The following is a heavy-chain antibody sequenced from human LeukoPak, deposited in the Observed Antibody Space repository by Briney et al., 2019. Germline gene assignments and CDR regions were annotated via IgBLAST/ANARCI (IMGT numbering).Heavy chain of an antibody. Sequence: GGSLRLSCAASGFTFSNYWMTWVRQAPGKGLEWVAKKKQDGSENYSVDSVKGRFTISRDNAKNSLYLQMNSLRAEDTALYYCAKDAGGYYYYYMGVWGKGTTVTISS. CDR2: KKQDGSEN. V-gene: IGHV3-7*03. J-gene: IGHJ6*03. CDR3: AKDAGGYYYYYMGV. CDR1: GFTFSNYW.